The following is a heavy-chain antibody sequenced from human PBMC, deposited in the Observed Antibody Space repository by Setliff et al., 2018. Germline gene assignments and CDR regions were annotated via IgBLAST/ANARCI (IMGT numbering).Heavy chain of an antibody. CDR1: GYSFTSHY. J-gene: IGHJ4*02. CDR2: INPGGLTS. CDR3: ARAGLAAAGRKGVFDH. D-gene: IGHD6-25*01. Sequence: VASVKVSCKTSGYSFTSHYMHWVRQAPGQGLEWMGIINPGGLTSSSTQKFEGRVTMTRDTSTSTVYMELNSLTSDDTAVYYCARAGLAAAGRKGVFDHWGQGTRVTVSS. V-gene: IGHV1-46*01.